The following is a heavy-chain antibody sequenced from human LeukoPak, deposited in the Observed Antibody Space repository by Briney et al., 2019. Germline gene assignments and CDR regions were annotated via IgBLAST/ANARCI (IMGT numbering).Heavy chain of an antibody. J-gene: IGHJ4*02. CDR1: GYTFTAHY. CDR2: INPDSGGT. Sequence: ASVRVSCKPSGYTFTAHYLHWVRQAPGQGLQWMGWINPDSGGTNYAQTFQGRVTMSSDTSVDTAYMELTSLTSDDSAVYYCARDLDNWNYDPFDYWGQGTLVTVSS. D-gene: IGHD1-7*01. V-gene: IGHV1-2*02. CDR3: ARDLDNWNYDPFDY.